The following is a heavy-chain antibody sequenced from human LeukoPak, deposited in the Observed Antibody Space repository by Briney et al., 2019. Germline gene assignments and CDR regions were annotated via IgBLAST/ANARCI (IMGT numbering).Heavy chain of an antibody. CDR1: GGPISSGDYY. D-gene: IGHD3-22*01. V-gene: IGHV4-30-4*01. Sequence: SETLSLTYTVSGGPISSGDYYGSWIRQPPGERLEWIGYIYYSGSTYYNPSLKSRVTISVDTSKNQFSLKLSSVTAADTAVYYCARGDSSGYYPWGQGTLVTVSS. J-gene: IGHJ5*02. CDR2: IYYSGST. CDR3: ARGDSSGYYP.